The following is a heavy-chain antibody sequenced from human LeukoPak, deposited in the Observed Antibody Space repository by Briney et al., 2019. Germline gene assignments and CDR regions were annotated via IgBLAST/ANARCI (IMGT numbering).Heavy chain of an antibody. CDR3: AKDSVKVTTVRRVPHYMDV. CDR2: IRYDGSIK. CDR1: GFTFSNYG. D-gene: IGHD4-17*01. Sequence: GGSLRLSCVASGFTFSNYGIHWVRQAPGKGLEWVAFIRYDGSIKYYADSVKGRFTISRDNSKNTLYLQMNSLRAEDTAVYYCAKDSVKVTTVRRVPHYMDVWGKGTTVTISS. V-gene: IGHV3-30*02. J-gene: IGHJ6*03.